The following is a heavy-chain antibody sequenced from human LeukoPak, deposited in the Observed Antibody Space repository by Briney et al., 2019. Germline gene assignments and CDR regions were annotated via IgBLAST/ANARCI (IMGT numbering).Heavy chain of an antibody. Sequence: PGGSLRLSCAASGFTFSNAWMSWVRQAPGKGLEWVGRIKSKTDGGTTDYAAPVKGRFTISRDDSKNTLYLQMNSLKTEDTAVYYCTTGIGESITREGGDYWGQGTLVTVSS. J-gene: IGHJ4*02. CDR1: GFTFSNAW. CDR2: IKSKTDGGTT. D-gene: IGHD3-10*01. CDR3: TTGIGESITREGGDY. V-gene: IGHV3-15*01.